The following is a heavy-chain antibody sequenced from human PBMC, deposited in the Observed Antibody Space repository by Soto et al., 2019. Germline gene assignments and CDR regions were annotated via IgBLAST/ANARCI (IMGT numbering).Heavy chain of an antibody. CDR3: AREGDGYNLSWFDP. D-gene: IGHD5-12*01. V-gene: IGHV3-7*01. CDR2: IKQDGSEK. CDR1: GFTFSSYW. Sequence: PGGSLRLSCAASGFTFSSYWMSWVRQAPGKGLEWVANIKQDGSEKYYVDSVKGRFTISRDNAKNSLYLQMNSLRAEDTAVYYCAREGDGYNLSWFDPWGQGTLVTVSS. J-gene: IGHJ5*02.